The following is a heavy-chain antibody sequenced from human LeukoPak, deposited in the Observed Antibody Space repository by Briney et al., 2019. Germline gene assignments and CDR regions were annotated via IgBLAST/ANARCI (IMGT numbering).Heavy chain of an antibody. CDR2: ISGSGGST. V-gene: IGHV3-23*01. Sequence: GGSLRLSCAASGFTFSSYWMSWVRQAPGKGLEWVSAISGSGGSTYYADSVKGRFTISRDNSKNTLYLQMNSLRAEDTAVYYCAKDQAFEVVTPLIAGQQGNGIDYWGQGTLVTVSS. CDR1: GFTFSSYW. D-gene: IGHD4-23*01. CDR3: AKDQAFEVVTPLIAGQQGNGIDY. J-gene: IGHJ4*02.